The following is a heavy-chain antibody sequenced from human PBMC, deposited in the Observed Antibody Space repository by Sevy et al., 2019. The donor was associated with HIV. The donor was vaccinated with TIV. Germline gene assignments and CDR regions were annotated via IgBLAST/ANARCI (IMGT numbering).Heavy chain of an antibody. CDR2: ISSSSSYI. CDR1: GFTFSSYS. J-gene: IGHJ3*02. Sequence: GGSLRLSCAASGFTFSSYSINWVRQAPGKGLEWVSSISSSSSYIYYADSVKGRFTISRDNAKNSLYLQMNSLRAEDTAVYYCARDCRTYYYDSSLHAFDIWGQGTMVTVSS. V-gene: IGHV3-21*01. D-gene: IGHD3-22*01. CDR3: ARDCRTYYYDSSLHAFDI.